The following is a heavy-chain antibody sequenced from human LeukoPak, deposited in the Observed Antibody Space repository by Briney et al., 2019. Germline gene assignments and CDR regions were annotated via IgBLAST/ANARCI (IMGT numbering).Heavy chain of an antibody. V-gene: IGHV1-69*13. CDR3: ARDGSGYCGGDCYYFDY. D-gene: IGHD2-21*01. Sequence: SVKDSCKASGGTFSSYAISWVRQAPGQGLEWMGGIIPIFGTANYAQKFQGRVTITADESTSTAYMELSSLRSEDTAVYYCARDGSGYCGGDCYYFDYWGQGTLVTVSS. CDR2: IIPIFGTA. CDR1: GGTFSSYA. J-gene: IGHJ4*02.